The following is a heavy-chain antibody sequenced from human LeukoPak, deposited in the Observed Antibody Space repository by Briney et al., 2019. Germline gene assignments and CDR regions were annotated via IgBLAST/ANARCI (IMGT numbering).Heavy chain of an antibody. Sequence: GRSLKLSCAASGFTFSSYGMHWVRQAPGKGLEWVAVIWYDGSNKYYADSVKGRFTISRDNSKNTLYLQMNSLRAEDTAVYYCARDGYSKKIDYWGQGTLVTVSS. CDR1: GFTFSSYG. CDR3: ARDGYSKKIDY. CDR2: IWYDGSNK. V-gene: IGHV3-33*01. D-gene: IGHD6-13*01. J-gene: IGHJ4*02.